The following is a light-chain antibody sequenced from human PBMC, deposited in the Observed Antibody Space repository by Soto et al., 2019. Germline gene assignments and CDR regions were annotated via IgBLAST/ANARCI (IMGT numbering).Light chain of an antibody. CDR2: EVS. V-gene: IGLV2-14*01. CDR3: SSYTSSSTYV. J-gene: IGLJ1*01. CDR1: SSDVGGYNY. Sequence: QSVLTQPASVSGSPGQSIAISCTGTSSDVGGYNYVSWYQQHPGKAPKLMISEVSNRPSGVSNRFSGSKSGNTASLTISGLQAEDEADYHCSSYTSSSTYVFGTGTKLTVL.